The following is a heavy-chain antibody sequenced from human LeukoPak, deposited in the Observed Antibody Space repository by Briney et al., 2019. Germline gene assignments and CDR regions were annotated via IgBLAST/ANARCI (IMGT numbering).Heavy chain of an antibody. CDR2: IYYSGST. CDR3: ARHPNYYGSGSYDAFDI. D-gene: IGHD3-10*01. CDR1: GGPISSYY. V-gene: IGHV4-59*08. J-gene: IGHJ3*02. Sequence: SETLSLTCTVSGGPISSYYWSWIRQPPGKGLEWIGYIYYSGSTNYNPSLKSRVTISVDTSKNQFSLKLSSVTAADTAVYYCARHPNYYGSGSYDAFDIWGQGTMVTVSS.